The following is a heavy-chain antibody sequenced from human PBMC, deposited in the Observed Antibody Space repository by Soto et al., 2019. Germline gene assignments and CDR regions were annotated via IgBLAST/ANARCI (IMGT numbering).Heavy chain of an antibody. CDR3: AHCLAGYDFWSGYYTSLFDY. D-gene: IGHD3-3*01. CDR2: IYWNDDK. CDR1: GFSLSTSGVG. J-gene: IGHJ4*02. V-gene: IGHV2-5*01. Sequence: QITLKESGPPLVKPTQTLTLTCTFSGFSLSTSGVGVGWIRQPPGKALEWLALIYWNDDKRYSPSLKSRLTITKDTSKNQVVLTMTNMDPVDTATYYCAHCLAGYDFWSGYYTSLFDYWGQGTLVTVSS.